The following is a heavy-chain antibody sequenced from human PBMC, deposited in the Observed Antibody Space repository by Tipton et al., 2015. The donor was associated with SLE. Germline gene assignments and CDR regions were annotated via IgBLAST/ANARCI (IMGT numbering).Heavy chain of an antibody. J-gene: IGHJ4*02. Sequence: QSGAEVKKPGASVKVSCKASGYTFTGYYVHWVRQAPGQGLEWMGRFNPNSGGTNYAQKFQGRVTMTRDTSINTAYMDLSRLRCDDTAVYYCARVPHCSSTSCYFDYWGQGTLVTVSS. D-gene: IGHD2-2*01. CDR2: FNPNSGGT. V-gene: IGHV1-2*06. CDR1: GYTFTGYY. CDR3: ARVPHCSSTSCYFDY.